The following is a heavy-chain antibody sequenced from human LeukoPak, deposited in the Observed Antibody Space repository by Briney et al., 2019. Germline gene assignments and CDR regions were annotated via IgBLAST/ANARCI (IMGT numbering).Heavy chain of an antibody. Sequence: SETLSLTCTFSCGTISSHSWSWIRRPPGKGLKWIGYIYYSGSTNYNPSLKSRVTISVDTSKNQFSLKLSSVTAADTAVYYCAREASSGWENWFDPWGQGTLVTVSS. D-gene: IGHD6-19*01. J-gene: IGHJ5*02. CDR1: CGTISSHS. V-gene: IGHV4-59*11. CDR3: AREASSGWENWFDP. CDR2: IYYSGST.